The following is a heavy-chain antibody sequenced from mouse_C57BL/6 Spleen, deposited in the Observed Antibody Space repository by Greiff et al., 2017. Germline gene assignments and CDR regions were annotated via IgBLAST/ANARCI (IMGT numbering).Heavy chain of an antibody. Sequence: DVQLQESGGDLVKPGGSLKLSCAASGFTFSSYGMSWVRQTPDKRLEWVATISSGGSYTYYPDSVKGRFTISRDNAKNTLYLQMSSLKSEDTAMYYCARPYYYGEYYAMDYWGQGTSVTVSS. CDR3: ARPYYYGEYYAMDY. D-gene: IGHD1-1*01. V-gene: IGHV5-6*01. CDR1: GFTFSSYG. CDR2: ISSGGSYT. J-gene: IGHJ4*01.